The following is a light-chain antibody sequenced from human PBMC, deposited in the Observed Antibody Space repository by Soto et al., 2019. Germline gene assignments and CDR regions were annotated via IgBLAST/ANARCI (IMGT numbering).Light chain of an antibody. V-gene: IGLV2-23*02. CDR2: EVT. J-gene: IGLJ2*01. CDR1: SNDVGSYHL. Sequence: QSALTQPASVSGSPGQSITISCTGTSNDVGSYHLVSWYQQHPGKAPKLMIYEVTKRPSGVSNRFSGSKSGNTASLTISGLQAEDEADYYCCSYAGSSTFVVFGGGTKVTVL. CDR3: CSYAGSSTFVV.